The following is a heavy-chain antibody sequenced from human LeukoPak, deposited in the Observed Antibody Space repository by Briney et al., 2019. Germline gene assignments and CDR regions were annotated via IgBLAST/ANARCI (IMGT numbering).Heavy chain of an antibody. CDR1: GGSISSSNW. D-gene: IGHD1-14*01. J-gene: IGHJ5*02. V-gene: IGHV4-4*02. CDR3: ARFIYLHPNQPNWFDP. Sequence: TSETLSLTCAVSGGSISSSNWWSWVRQPPGKGLEWIGEIYHSGSTNYNPSLKSRVTISVDKSKNQFSLKLSSVTAADTAVYYCARFIYLHPNQPNWFDPWGQGTLVTVSS. CDR2: IYHSGST.